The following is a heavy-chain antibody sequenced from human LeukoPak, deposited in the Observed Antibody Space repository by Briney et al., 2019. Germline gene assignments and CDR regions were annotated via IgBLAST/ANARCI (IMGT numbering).Heavy chain of an antibody. Sequence: GGSLRLSCAASGFTFSSYWMSWVRQAPGKGLEWVANIKQDGSEKYYVDSVKGRFTISRDNAKNSLYLQMNSLRAEDTAVYYCARLGSRWADAFDIWGQGTMVTVSS. CDR2: IKQDGSEK. CDR1: GFTFSSYW. J-gene: IGHJ3*02. D-gene: IGHD6-19*01. CDR3: ARLGSRWADAFDI. V-gene: IGHV3-7*01.